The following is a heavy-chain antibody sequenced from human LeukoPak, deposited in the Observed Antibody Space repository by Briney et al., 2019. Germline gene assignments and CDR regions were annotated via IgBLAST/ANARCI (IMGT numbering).Heavy chain of an antibody. V-gene: IGHV3-21*01. Sequence: GGSLRLSCAASGFTFSSYSMNWVRQAPGKGLEWVSSISSSSSYIYYADSVKGRFTISRDKAKNPLYLQMNSLRAEATAVYYCARAVWSGYSSPHYYYYGMDVWGQGTTVTVSS. J-gene: IGHJ6*02. CDR1: GFTFSSYS. CDR2: ISSSSSYI. D-gene: IGHD3-3*01. CDR3: ARAVWSGYSSPHYYYYGMDV.